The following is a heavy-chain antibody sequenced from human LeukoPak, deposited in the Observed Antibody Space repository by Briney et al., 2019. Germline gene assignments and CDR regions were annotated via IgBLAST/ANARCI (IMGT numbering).Heavy chain of an antibody. Sequence: SETLSLTCTVSGGSVSSGSYYWNWIRQPPGKGLEWIGYMFYSGSTNYNPSLKSRVTISVDTSKNQISPKLSSVTAADTAVYYCARGRCGDYPPFDYWGQGTLVTVSS. CDR1: GGSVSSGSYY. V-gene: IGHV4-61*01. CDR2: MFYSGST. CDR3: ARGRCGDYPPFDY. D-gene: IGHD4-17*01. J-gene: IGHJ4*02.